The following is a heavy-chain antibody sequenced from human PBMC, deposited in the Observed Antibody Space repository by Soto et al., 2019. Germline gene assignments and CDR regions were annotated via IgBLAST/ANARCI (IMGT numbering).Heavy chain of an antibody. V-gene: IGHV1-69*08. Sequence: QVQLVQSGAEVKKPGSSVKVSCKASGGTFSSYTISWVRQAPGQGLEWMGRIIPILGIANYAQKFQGRVTITADKDTSTAYMELSSLRSEDTAVYYCARDEGSYSGPFDPWGQGTLVTVSS. CDR2: IIPILGIA. CDR1: GGTFSSYT. J-gene: IGHJ5*02. CDR3: ARDEGSYSGPFDP. D-gene: IGHD2-2*02.